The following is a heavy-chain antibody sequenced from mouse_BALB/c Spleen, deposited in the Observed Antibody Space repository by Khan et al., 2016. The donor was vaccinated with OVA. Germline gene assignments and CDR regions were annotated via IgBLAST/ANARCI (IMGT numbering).Heavy chain of an antibody. D-gene: IGHD2-1*01. CDR1: GFSLTSYG. CDR3: ARQVYPGYFDV. CDR2: IWSDGRT. V-gene: IGHV2-6-1*01. J-gene: IGHJ1*01. Sequence: QVQLKESGPGPVAPSQSLSITCTISGFSLTSYGVHWVRQPAGQGLEWLVVIWSDGRTTYNSALKSRLSTSKDNSKSQAFLKVNSLQTDDIAIYDCARQVYPGYFDVWGAGTTVTVSS.